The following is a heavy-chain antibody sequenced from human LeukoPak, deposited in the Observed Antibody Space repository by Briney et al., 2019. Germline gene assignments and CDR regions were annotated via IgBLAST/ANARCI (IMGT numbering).Heavy chain of an antibody. CDR1: GFTFSNYA. J-gene: IGHJ4*02. D-gene: IGHD3-10*01. CDR3: VRLAGSGSYSRWEY. V-gene: IGHV3-20*04. Sequence: GGSLRLSCAASGFTFSNYAMNWVRQAPGKGLEWVSGLNWNGDNTNYADSVKGRFTISGDSAKKSLYLQLKSLRAEDTALYYCVRLAGSGSYSRWEYRGQGILVTVSS. CDR2: LNWNGDNT.